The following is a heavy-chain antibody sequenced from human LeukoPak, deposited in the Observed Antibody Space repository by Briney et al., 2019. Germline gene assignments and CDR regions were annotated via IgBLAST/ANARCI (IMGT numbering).Heavy chain of an antibody. D-gene: IGHD3-22*01. CDR1: GYTFTGYY. J-gene: IGHJ3*02. CDR3: AREDTYYYDSSGYDAFDT. V-gene: IGHV1-2*02. CDR2: INPNSGGT. Sequence: ASVKVSCKASGYTFTGYYMHWVRQAPGQGLEWMGWINPNSGGTNYAQKFQGGVTMTRDTSISTAYMELSRLRSDDTAVYYCAREDTYYYDSSGYDAFDTWGQGTMVTVSS.